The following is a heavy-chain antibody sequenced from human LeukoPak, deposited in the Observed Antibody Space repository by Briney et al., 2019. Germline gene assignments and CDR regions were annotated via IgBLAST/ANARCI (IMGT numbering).Heavy chain of an antibody. CDR3: ARGGPYGSGSFVDY. CDR2: IWYDGSNK. V-gene: IGHV3-33*01. J-gene: IGHJ4*02. D-gene: IGHD3-10*01. CDR1: GFTFSSYG. Sequence: GGSLRLSCAASGFTFSSYGMHWVRQAPGKGLEWVAVIWYDGSNKYYADSVKGRFTISRDNSKNTLYLQMNSLRAEDTAVYYCARGGPYGSGSFVDYWGQGTLVTVSS.